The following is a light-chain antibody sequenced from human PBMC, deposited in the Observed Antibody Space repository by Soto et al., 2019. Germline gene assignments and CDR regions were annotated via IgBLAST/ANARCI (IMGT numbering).Light chain of an antibody. CDR3: QQYENLPT. CDR1: QDINKN. Sequence: DIQMTQSPSSLSASVGDRFTITFQASQDINKNLIWYQQKPGKAPKLLIYDASDLETGVPSRFRGSGSGTDFTFTISRLQPEDIATYYCQQYENLPTFGQGTRLEIK. CDR2: DAS. J-gene: IGKJ5*01. V-gene: IGKV1-33*01.